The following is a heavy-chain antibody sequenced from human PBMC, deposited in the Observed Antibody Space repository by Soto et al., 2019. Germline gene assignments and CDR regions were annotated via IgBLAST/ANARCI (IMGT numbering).Heavy chain of an antibody. J-gene: IGHJ4*02. V-gene: IGHV1-69*06. CDR3: ASGKAATVPLYYFDY. D-gene: IGHD2-15*01. CDR1: GGTFSSYA. CDR2: IIPIFGTA. Sequence: ASVKVSCKASGGTFSSYAISWVRQAPGQGLEWMGGIIPIFGTANYAQKFQGRVTITADKSTSTAYMELSSLRSEDTAVYYCASGKAATVPLYYFDYWGQGTLVTVSS.